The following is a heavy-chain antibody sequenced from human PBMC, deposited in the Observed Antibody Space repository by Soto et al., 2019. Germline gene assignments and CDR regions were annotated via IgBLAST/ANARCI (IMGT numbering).Heavy chain of an antibody. CDR2: ISPYNGNT. CDR1: GYTFTSYG. V-gene: IGHV1-18*01. J-gene: IGHJ4*02. D-gene: IGHD5-18*01. CDR3: ARGRGDTAISLFDY. Sequence: QVQLVQSGAEVKKPGASVKVACRASGYTFTSYGISWVRQAPGQGLEWMGWISPYNGNTNYAQKFQGRVTMTTDTXXSTAYMELRSLRSDDTAVYYCARGRGDTAISLFDYWGQGTLVTVSS.